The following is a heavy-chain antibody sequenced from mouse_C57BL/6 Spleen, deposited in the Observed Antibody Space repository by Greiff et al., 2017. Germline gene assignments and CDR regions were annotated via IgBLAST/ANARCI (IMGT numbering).Heavy chain of an antibody. Sequence: VQLQQPGAELVMPGASVKLSCKASGYTFTSYWMHWVKQRPGQGLEWIGEIDPSDSYTNYNQKFKGKSTLTVDKSSSTAYMQLSSLTSEDSAVYYCARGSNRGYAMDYWGQGTSVTVAS. CDR3: ARGSNRGYAMDY. CDR2: IDPSDSYT. D-gene: IGHD2-5*01. V-gene: IGHV1-69*01. J-gene: IGHJ4*01. CDR1: GYTFTSYW.